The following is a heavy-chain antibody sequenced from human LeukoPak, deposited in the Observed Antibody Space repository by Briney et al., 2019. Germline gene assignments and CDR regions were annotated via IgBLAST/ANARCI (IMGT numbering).Heavy chain of an antibody. CDR2: IYSGGST. D-gene: IGHD6-19*01. V-gene: IGHV3-66*01. CDR1: GFTVSSNY. CDR3: ARDPDGGYSSGWYV. Sequence: PGGSLRLSCAASGFTVSSNYMSWVRQAPGKGLEWVSVIYSGGSTYYADSVKGRFTISRDNSKNTLYLQMNSLRAEDTAVYYCARDPDGGYSSGWYVWGQGTLVTVSS. J-gene: IGHJ4*02.